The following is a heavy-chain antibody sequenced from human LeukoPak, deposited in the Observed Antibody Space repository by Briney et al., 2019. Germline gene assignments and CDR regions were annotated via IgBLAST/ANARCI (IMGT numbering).Heavy chain of an antibody. J-gene: IGHJ4*02. Sequence: SETLSLTCTVSGGSVSSDYWSWIRQPPGKGLEWIGYMHSNGNSAYNPSLSSRVTVSLDTSKNQFSLRLESVTAADTALYYCARGPCTSANCYWSLDYWGQGTLVTVSS. CDR1: GGSVSSDY. D-gene: IGHD2-2*01. CDR2: MHSNGNS. V-gene: IGHV4-59*02. CDR3: ARGPCTSANCYWSLDY.